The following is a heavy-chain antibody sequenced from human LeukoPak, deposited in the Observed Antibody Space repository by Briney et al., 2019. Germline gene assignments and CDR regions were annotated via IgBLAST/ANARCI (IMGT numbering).Heavy chain of an antibody. D-gene: IGHD6-13*01. CDR2: IYYSGTT. CDR1: GGSISSHY. CDR3: ARGVYIAAAQYGY. J-gene: IGHJ4*02. V-gene: IGHV4-59*11. Sequence: PSETLSLTCTVSGGSISSHYWSWIRQPPGKGLEWIGYIYYSGTTNYNPSLKSRATISVDTSKNQFSLKLSSVTAADTAVYYCARGVYIAAAQYGYWGQGTPVTVSS.